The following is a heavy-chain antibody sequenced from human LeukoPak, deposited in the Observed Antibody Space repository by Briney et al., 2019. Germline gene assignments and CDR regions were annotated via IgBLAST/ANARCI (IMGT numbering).Heavy chain of an antibody. CDR2: IYHSGST. CDR3: ARDGRVGATGEAFDI. J-gene: IGHJ3*02. Sequence: SETLSLTCTVSGGSISSGGYYWSWIRQPPGKGLEWIGYIYHSGSTYYNPSLKSRVTISVDRSKNQFSLKLSSVTAADTAVYYCARDGRVGATGEAFDIWGQGTMVTVSS. D-gene: IGHD1-26*01. V-gene: IGHV4-30-2*01. CDR1: GGSISSGGYY.